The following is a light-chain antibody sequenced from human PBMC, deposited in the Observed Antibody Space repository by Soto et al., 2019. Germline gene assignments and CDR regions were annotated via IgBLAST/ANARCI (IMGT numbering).Light chain of an antibody. CDR1: SSDVGSYNR. V-gene: IGLV2-23*01. Sequence: QSALTQPASVSGSPGQSIIISCTGTSSDVGSYNRVSWYQQHPGKAPKLMIYEGSKRPSGVSNRFSGSKSGNTASLTISGLQAEDEADDYCCSCACSSTPYVFGTGTKVTVL. J-gene: IGLJ1*01. CDR2: EGS. CDR3: CSCACSSTPYV.